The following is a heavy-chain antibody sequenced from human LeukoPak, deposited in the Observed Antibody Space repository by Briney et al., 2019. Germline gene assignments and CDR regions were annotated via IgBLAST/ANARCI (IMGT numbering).Heavy chain of an antibody. CDR3: ARGGYSGSYYRFS. Sequence: GGSLRLSCAVSGFTFSDSWMHWVRQAPGKGPEWLSRTSKDGSDTVYADSAKGRLTASRDNAKNTVYLELTKLRPDDTALYYCARGGYSGSYYRFSWGRGTLVTVAS. V-gene: IGHV3-74*01. D-gene: IGHD6-25*01. CDR2: TSKDGSDT. CDR1: GFTFSDSW. J-gene: IGHJ4*02.